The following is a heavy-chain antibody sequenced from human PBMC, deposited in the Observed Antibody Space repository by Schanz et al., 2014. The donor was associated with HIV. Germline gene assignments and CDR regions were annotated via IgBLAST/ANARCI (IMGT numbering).Heavy chain of an antibody. Sequence: QVQLVESGGGVVQPGRSLRLSCAASGFTFSTYGMHWVRQAPGKGLEWVAVIWYDGTNKYYADSVKGRFTISRDNSKNTLYLQMNSLRAEDTAVYYCARELVLGPKSYFDNWGQGTLVTVSS. CDR2: IWYDGTNK. J-gene: IGHJ4*02. D-gene: IGHD6-13*01. V-gene: IGHV3-33*01. CDR1: GFTFSTYG. CDR3: ARELVLGPKSYFDN.